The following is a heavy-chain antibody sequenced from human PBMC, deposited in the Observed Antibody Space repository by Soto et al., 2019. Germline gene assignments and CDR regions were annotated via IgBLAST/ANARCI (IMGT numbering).Heavy chain of an antibody. CDR2: ISYDGSNK. J-gene: IGHJ4*02. V-gene: IGHV3-30*18. CDR3: AKGPSGPPYYFDY. CDR1: GFTFSSYG. D-gene: IGHD6-19*01. Sequence: SLRLSCAASGFTFSSYGMHWVRQAPGKGLEWVAVISYDGSNKYYADSVKGRFTISRDNSKNTLYLQMNSLRAEDTAVYYCAKGPSGPPYYFDYWGQGTLVTVSS.